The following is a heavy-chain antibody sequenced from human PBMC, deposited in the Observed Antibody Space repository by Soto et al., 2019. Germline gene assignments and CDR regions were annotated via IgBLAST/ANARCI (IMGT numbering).Heavy chain of an antibody. Sequence: LRLSCAASGFTFSSYGMHWVRQAPGKGLEWVAVISYDGSNKYYADSVKGRFTISRDNSKNTLYLQMNSLRAEDTAVYYCAKSEYFDYWGQGTLVTVSS. CDR1: GFTFSSYG. CDR2: ISYDGSNK. V-gene: IGHV3-30*18. J-gene: IGHJ4*02. CDR3: AKSEYFDY.